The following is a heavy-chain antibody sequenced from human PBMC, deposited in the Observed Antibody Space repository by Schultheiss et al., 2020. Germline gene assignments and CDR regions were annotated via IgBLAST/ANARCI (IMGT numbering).Heavy chain of an antibody. CDR1: GFTFSSYA. Sequence: GGSLRLSCAASGFTFSSYAMSWVRQAPGQGLEWVSAISGSGGSTYYADSVKGRFTISRDNSKNTLYLQMNSLRAEETAVYYCAKGEVMNYDFWSGYGNWFDPWGQGTLVTVSS. CDR2: ISGSGGST. V-gene: IGHV3-23*01. CDR3: AKGEVMNYDFWSGYGNWFDP. D-gene: IGHD3-3*01. J-gene: IGHJ5*02.